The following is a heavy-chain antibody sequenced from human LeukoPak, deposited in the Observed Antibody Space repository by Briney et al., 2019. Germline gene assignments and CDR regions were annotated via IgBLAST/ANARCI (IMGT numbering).Heavy chain of an antibody. CDR3: AKGPLWFGELLSAYYFDY. J-gene: IGHJ4*02. CDR1: GYTLTELS. V-gene: IGHV1-24*01. Sequence: ASVKVSCEVSGYTLTELSMHWVRQAPGKGLEWMGGFDPEDGETIYAQKFQGRVTMTEDTSTDTAYMELSSLRSEDTAVYHCAKGPLWFGELLSAYYFDYWGQGTLVTVSS. D-gene: IGHD3-10*01. CDR2: FDPEDGET.